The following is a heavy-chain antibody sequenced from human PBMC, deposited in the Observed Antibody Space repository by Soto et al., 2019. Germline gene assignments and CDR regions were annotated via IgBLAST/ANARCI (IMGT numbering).Heavy chain of an antibody. V-gene: IGHV4-59*01. CDR3: ARRGGSSGWYDALDI. Sequence: SETLSLTCTVSGGSISSYYWSLIRQPPGKGLEWIGYIYYSGSTNYNPSLKSRVTISVDTSKNQFSLKLSSVTAADTAVYYGARRGGSSGWYDALDIWGQGTMVTVS. J-gene: IGHJ3*02. CDR2: IYYSGST. D-gene: IGHD6-19*01. CDR1: GGSISSYY.